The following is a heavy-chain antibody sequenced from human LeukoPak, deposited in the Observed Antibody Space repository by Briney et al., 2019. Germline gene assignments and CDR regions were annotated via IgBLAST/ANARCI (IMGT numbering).Heavy chain of an antibody. V-gene: IGHV3-48*03. Sequence: GGSLRLSCAASGFTFSSYEMNWGRQAPEKGLEWVSSIRSSGGNIYYADSVKGRFTISIDNAENSLYMQMNSPRDEDTAVYYCAREKDYTGDAFDIWGHGTMVTVSS. CDR1: GFTFSSYE. CDR3: AREKDYTGDAFDI. CDR2: IRSSGGNI. J-gene: IGHJ3*02. D-gene: IGHD4-11*01.